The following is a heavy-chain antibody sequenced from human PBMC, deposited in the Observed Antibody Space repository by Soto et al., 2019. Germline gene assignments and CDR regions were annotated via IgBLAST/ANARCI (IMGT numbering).Heavy chain of an antibody. J-gene: IGHJ4*02. CDR2: FRTGGDDGTT. CDR3: AKKVNSGPGSKYFDY. CDR1: GFTFSSYS. Sequence: EVQLLESGGGLVQPGGSLRLSCAASGFTFSSYSMSWVRQAPGKGLEWVSGFRTGGDDGTTYYADSVKGRFTISRDNSKITRFLQMNRLRAEDTAIYYCAKKVNSGPGSKYFDYWGQGTLVTVSS. V-gene: IGHV3-23*01. D-gene: IGHD3-10*01.